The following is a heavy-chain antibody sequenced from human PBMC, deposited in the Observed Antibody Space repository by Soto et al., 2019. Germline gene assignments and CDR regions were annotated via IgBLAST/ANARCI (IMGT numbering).Heavy chain of an antibody. CDR1: GFTVTNDY. CDR3: VRGVIGGTGDRFDY. J-gene: IGHJ4*02. D-gene: IGHD2-21*02. Sequence: ESGGGLVQPGGSRTLLCAVSGFTVTNDYMAWVRQAPGRGLEWVSAIYRSGRTYYVDSVKGRFTISRDSSMNTLFLQMNSVRAEDTAIYYCVRGVIGGTGDRFDYWGQGTLVTVSS. V-gene: IGHV3-66*01. CDR2: IYRSGRT.